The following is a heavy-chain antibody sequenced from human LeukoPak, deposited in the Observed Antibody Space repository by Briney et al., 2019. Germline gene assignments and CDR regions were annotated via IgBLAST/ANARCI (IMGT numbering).Heavy chain of an antibody. V-gene: IGHV3-74*01. Sequence: PRGSLRLSCAASGFTFTRYRMHWGPQAPGKGLVWVSRIKSDGNTNYAASVKGRFTISRANAKQRVPLHMNRLTAEATALHFITRAPSEIGVYYPKYLRHWGEGTLVTVSS. CDR2: IKSDGNT. CDR3: TRAPSEIGVYYPKYLRH. D-gene: IGHD3-22*01. J-gene: IGHJ1*01. CDR1: GFTFTRYR.